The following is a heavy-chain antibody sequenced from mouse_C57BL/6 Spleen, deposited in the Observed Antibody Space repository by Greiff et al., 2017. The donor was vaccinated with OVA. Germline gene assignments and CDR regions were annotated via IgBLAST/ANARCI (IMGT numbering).Heavy chain of an antibody. CDR3: ARGTQIYDGYP. CDR1: GYTFTGYW. D-gene: IGHD2-3*01. V-gene: IGHV1-9*01. Sequence: VQLQESGAELMKPGASVKLSCKATGYTFTGYWIEWVKQRPGHGLEWIGEILPGSGSTNYNEKFKGKATFTVDTSSTTAYMQLSSRTTADSAIYFYARGTQIYDGYPWGQGTTLTVSS. J-gene: IGHJ2*01. CDR2: ILPGSGST.